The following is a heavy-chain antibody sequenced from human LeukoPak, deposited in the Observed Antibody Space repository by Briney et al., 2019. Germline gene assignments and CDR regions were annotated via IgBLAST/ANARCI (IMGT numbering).Heavy chain of an antibody. J-gene: IGHJ4*02. Sequence: ASVKVSCKASGYTFNSYTMHWVRHAPGQRLEWMGWSSDGNGDTKYSKKFQGRITITRDTSASTAYMDLSSLTSEDTAVYYCARQTGIRDTLSFWGQGTLASVSS. V-gene: IGHV1-3*01. D-gene: IGHD6-13*01. CDR2: SSDGNGDT. CDR3: ARQTGIRDTLSF. CDR1: GYTFNSYT.